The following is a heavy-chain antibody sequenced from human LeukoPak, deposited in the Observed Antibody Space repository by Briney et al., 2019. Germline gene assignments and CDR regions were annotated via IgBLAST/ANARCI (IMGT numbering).Heavy chain of an antibody. D-gene: IGHD5-24*01. CDR2: INPSGGST. CDR1: GYTFTNYY. Sequence: GASVTVSYKASGYTFTNYYMHWVRQAPGQGLGWMGIINPSGGSTSYAQNFQGRVTMTRDTSTSTVYMELSSLRSEDTAVYYCACRDGYNSGFDYWGQGTLVTVSS. V-gene: IGHV1-46*01. CDR3: ACRDGYNSGFDY. J-gene: IGHJ4*02.